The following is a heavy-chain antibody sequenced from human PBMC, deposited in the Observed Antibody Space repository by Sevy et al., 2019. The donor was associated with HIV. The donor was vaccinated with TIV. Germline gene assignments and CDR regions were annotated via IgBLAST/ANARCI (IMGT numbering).Heavy chain of an antibody. D-gene: IGHD3-22*01. Sequence: ASVKVSCKVSGYTLTELSMHWVRQAPGKGLEWMGTFDPEDDEKIYAQTFQGRVTMTEDTSTDTAYMELSRLRSEDTAVYYCATTKDYYDTRGYPFDSWGQGTLVTVSS. CDR1: GYTLTELS. J-gene: IGHJ4*02. CDR3: ATTKDYYDTRGYPFDS. V-gene: IGHV1-24*01. CDR2: FDPEDDEK.